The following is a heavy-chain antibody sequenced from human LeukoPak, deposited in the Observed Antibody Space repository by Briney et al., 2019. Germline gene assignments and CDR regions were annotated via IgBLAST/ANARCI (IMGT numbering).Heavy chain of an antibody. CDR3: AGPTAAADYYFDN. Sequence: PSETLSLTCSVSGGSISSYYWSWIRQPPGKGLEWIGYIYYSGSTYYNPSLKSRATISVDTSKNQFSLTLSSVTAADTAIYYCAGPTAAADYYFDNWGQGTLVTVSS. CDR2: IYYSGST. J-gene: IGHJ4*02. D-gene: IGHD6-13*01. V-gene: IGHV4-59*08. CDR1: GGSISSYY.